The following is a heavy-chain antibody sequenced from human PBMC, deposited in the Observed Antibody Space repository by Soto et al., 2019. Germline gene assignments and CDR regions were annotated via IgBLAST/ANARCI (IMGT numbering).Heavy chain of an antibody. CDR2: IYYSGST. CDR3: ASRGSEGPDYYYYGMDV. D-gene: IGHD1-26*01. J-gene: IGHJ6*02. Sequence: PSETLSLTCTVSGGSISSSTYYWGWIRQPPGKGLEWIGSIYYSGSTYYNPSLKSRVTISVDTSKNQFSLKLSSVTAADTAVYYCASRGSEGPDYYYYGMDVWGQGTTVT. CDR1: GGSISSSTYY. V-gene: IGHV4-39*01.